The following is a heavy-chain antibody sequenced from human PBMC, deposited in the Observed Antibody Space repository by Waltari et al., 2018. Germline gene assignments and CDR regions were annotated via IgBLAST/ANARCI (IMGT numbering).Heavy chain of an antibody. J-gene: IGHJ6*02. CDR1: GFTFSSYA. CDR3: AKAPFTVRFLEWLFEGMDV. V-gene: IGHV3-23*04. D-gene: IGHD3-3*01. Sequence: VQLVESGGGVVQPGRSLRLSCAASGFTFSSYAMSWVRRAPGKGLEWVSAISGSGGSTYYADSVKGRFTISRDNSKNTLYLQMNSLRAEDTAVYYCAKAPFTVRFLEWLFEGMDVWGQGTTVTVSS. CDR2: ISGSGGST.